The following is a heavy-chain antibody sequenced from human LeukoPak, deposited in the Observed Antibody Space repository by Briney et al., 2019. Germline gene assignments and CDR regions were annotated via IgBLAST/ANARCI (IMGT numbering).Heavy chain of an antibody. CDR1: GFTFSSYG. CDR2: ISGSGGST. V-gene: IGHV3-23*01. J-gene: IGHJ6*03. Sequence: GGTLRLSCAASGFTFSSYGMSWVRQAPGKGLEWVSAISGSGGSTYYADSVKGRFTISRDNSKNTLYLQMHSLRAEDTAVYYCARSIATVTTRLGYYYYYMDVWGKGTTVTVSS. D-gene: IGHD4-17*01. CDR3: ARSIATVTTRLGYYYYYMDV.